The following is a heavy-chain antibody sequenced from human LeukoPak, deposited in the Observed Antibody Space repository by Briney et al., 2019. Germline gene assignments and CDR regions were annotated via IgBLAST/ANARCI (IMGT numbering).Heavy chain of an antibody. CDR1: GYTFTNYG. D-gene: IGHD1-26*01. CDR2: ISAHNGIT. J-gene: IGHJ4*02. V-gene: IGHV1-18*01. CDR3: ARVAQRGATFDY. Sequence: ASVKVSCKTSGYTFTNYGVNWVRQAPGQGLEWMGWISAHNGITNYAQNLQGRVTMTTDTSTSTAYMELRSLRSGDTAVYYCARVAQRGATFDYWGQGTLVTVSS.